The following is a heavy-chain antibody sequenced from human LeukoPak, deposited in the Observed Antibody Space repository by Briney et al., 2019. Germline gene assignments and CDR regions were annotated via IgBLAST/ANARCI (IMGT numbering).Heavy chain of an antibody. CDR3: AREPQRGGNFDI. CDR1: GGSISSGGYY. J-gene: IGHJ3*02. D-gene: IGHD2-15*01. Sequence: PSQTLSLTCTVSGGSISSGGYYWSWIRQPPGKGLEWIGYIYHSGSTYYNPSLKSRVTISVDTSKNQFSLKLSSVTAADTAVYYCAREPQRGGNFDIWGQGTMVTVSS. V-gene: IGHV4-30-2*01. CDR2: IYHSGST.